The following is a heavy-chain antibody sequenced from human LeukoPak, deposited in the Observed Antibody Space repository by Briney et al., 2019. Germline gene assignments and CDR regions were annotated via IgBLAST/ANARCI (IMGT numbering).Heavy chain of an antibody. Sequence: GGSLRLSCAASGFTFSDYYMSWIRQAPGKGLEWVSYISSSGSTIYYADSVKGRFTISRDNAKNSLYLQMNSLRAEDTAVYCCARKRGYYDSSGDKYYYYGMDVWGQGTTVTVSS. CDR3: ARKRGYYDSSGDKYYYYGMDV. J-gene: IGHJ6*02. CDR2: ISSSGSTI. V-gene: IGHV3-11*01. D-gene: IGHD3-22*01. CDR1: GFTFSDYY.